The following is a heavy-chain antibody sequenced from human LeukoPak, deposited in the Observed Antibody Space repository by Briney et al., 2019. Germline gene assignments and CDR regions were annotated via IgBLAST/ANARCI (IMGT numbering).Heavy chain of an antibody. CDR1: GGSISSYY. V-gene: IGHV4-59*05. Sequence: SETLSLTCTVSGGSISSYYWSWIRQPPGKGLEWIGSIYYSGSTYYNPSLKSRVTISVDTSKNQFYLKLSSVTAADTAVYYCARHVRAARTEYFHHWGQGTLVTVSS. J-gene: IGHJ1*01. CDR3: ARHVRAARTEYFHH. CDR2: IYYSGST. D-gene: IGHD6-6*01.